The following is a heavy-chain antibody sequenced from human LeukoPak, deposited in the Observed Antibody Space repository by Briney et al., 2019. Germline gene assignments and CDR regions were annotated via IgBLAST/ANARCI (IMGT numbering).Heavy chain of an antibody. CDR3: AHSDLGYDCWCGYYDY. V-gene: IGHV2-5*01. J-gene: IGHJ4*02. Sequence: SGLTLVKPTQALTLTCTFSGFSLSTSGVGVGWIRQPRGKALGWLALNYWNDDKRYTPSLKSRTPITQDTSQNTEVLTITYMDPVDTATYYCAHSDLGYDCWCGYYDYWGQGTLVTVSS. CDR1: GFSLSTSGVG. D-gene: IGHD3-3*01. CDR2: NYWNDDK.